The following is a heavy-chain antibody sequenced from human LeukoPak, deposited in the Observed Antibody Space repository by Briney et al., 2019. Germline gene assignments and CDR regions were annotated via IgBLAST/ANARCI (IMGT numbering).Heavy chain of an antibody. V-gene: IGHV4-59*04. Sequence: PSETLSLTCTVSGGSINSYYWTWIRQPPGKGLEWIGSIYHSGSTYYNPSLKSRVTISVDTSKNQFSLKLSSVTAADTAVYYCAGLIRPGWFDPWGQGTLVTVSS. CDR2: IYHSGST. J-gene: IGHJ5*02. CDR1: GGSINSYY. D-gene: IGHD2-8*01. CDR3: AGLIRPGWFDP.